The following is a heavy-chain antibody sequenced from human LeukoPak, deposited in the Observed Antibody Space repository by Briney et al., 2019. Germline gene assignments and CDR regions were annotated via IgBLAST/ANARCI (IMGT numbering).Heavy chain of an antibody. D-gene: IGHD6-19*01. CDR3: ARVWDSSGWYYAY. CDR1: GYTFTGYY. Sequence: GASVKVSCKASGYTFTGYYMHGVRQAPGQGLEWMGRINPNSGGTNYAQKFQGRVTMNRDTSISTAYMELSSLRSDDTAVYYCARVWDSSGWYYAYWGQGTLVTVSS. V-gene: IGHV1-2*06. J-gene: IGHJ4*02. CDR2: INPNSGGT.